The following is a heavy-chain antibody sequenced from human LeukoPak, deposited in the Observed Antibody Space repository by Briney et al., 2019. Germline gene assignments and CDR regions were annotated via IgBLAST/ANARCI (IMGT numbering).Heavy chain of an antibody. CDR3: AKCGNSGCHLIDY. CDR2: ISGRTGAT. CDR1: GFTFTTNA. J-gene: IGHJ4*02. D-gene: IGHD5-12*01. V-gene: IGHV3-23*01. Sequence: HPGGSLRLSCAASGFTFTTNAMSWVRHAPGKGLEWVPAISGRTGATYYADSEKGRFTISRDNSKSTLYLQMDSLRAEDTAVYYCAKCGNSGCHLIDYRGQGTLVTVSS.